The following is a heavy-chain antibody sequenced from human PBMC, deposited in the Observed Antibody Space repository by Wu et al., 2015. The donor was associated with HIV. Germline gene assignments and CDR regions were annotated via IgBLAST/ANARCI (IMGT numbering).Heavy chain of an antibody. Sequence: QVQLVQSGAEVKKPGASVKVSCKASGYTFTSYGISWVRQAPGQGLEWMGWISVYNGNTNYAQKLQGRVTMTTDTSTSTAYMELRSLRSDDTAVYYCARDDCSSTSCYTGWFDPWGRGNPGHRLL. V-gene: IGHV1-18*01. J-gene: IGHJ5*02. CDR1: GYTFTSYG. CDR3: ARDDCSSTSCYTGWFDP. CDR2: ISVYNGNT. D-gene: IGHD2-2*02.